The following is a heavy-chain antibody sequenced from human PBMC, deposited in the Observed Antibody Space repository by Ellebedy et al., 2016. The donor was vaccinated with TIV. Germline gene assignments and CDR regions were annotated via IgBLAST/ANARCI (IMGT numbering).Heavy chain of an antibody. D-gene: IGHD3-10*01. CDR3: ARGTVYGSGSYFGDY. J-gene: IGHJ4*02. V-gene: IGHV3-21*01. CDR2: ISSSSSYI. CDR1: GFTFDDYG. Sequence: PGGSLRLSCAASGFTFDDYGMNWVRQAPGKGLEWVSSISSSSSYIYYADSVRGRFTISRDNAKNSLYLQMDSLRPEDTAVYYCARGTVYGSGSYFGDYWGLGILVTVSS.